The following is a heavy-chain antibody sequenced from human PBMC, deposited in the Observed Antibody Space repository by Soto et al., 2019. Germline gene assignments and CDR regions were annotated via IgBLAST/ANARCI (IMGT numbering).Heavy chain of an antibody. J-gene: IGHJ6*02. V-gene: IGHV3-23*01. CDR3: ARSPIADYYYYYGMDV. CDR2: ISGSGGST. CDR1: GFTFSSYA. D-gene: IGHD2-15*01. Sequence: GGSLRLSCAASGFTFSSYAMSWVRQAPGKGLEWVSAISGSGGSTYYADSVKGRFTISRDNSKNTLYLQMNSLRAEDTAVYYCARSPIADYYYYYGMDVWGQGTTVTVSS.